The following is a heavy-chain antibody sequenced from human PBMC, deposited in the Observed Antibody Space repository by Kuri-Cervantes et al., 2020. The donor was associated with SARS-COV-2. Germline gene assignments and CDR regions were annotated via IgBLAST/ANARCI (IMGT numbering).Heavy chain of an antibody. J-gene: IGHJ6*02. CDR2: IYYSGST. CDR3: ARQAGTGHRGGMDV. V-gene: IGHV4-39*01. Sequence: WVRQAPGKGLEWIGSIYYSGSTYYNPSLKSRVTISVDTSKNQFSLKLSSVTAADTAVYYCARQAGTGHRGGMDVWGQGTTVTVSS. D-gene: IGHD6-19*01.